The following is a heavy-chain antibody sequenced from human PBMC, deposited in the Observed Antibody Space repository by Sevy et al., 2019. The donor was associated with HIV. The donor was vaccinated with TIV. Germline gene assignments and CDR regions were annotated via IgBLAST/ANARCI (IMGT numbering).Heavy chain of an antibody. CDR3: AGSRFISVSADAFDI. V-gene: IGHV4-4*07. D-gene: IGHD6-19*01. Sequence: SETLSLTCTVSDVSISNFYCNWIRQPAGKGLEWIGRIYATGSTNYNPSLKSRVSMSVDTSKNEFSLKLNSVTAADTAVYYCAGSRFISVSADAFDIWGQGTMVTVSS. J-gene: IGHJ3*02. CDR1: DVSISNFY. CDR2: IYATGST.